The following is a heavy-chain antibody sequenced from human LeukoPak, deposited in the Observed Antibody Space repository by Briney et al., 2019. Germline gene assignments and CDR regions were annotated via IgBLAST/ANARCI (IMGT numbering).Heavy chain of an antibody. CDR2: IYSGGST. CDR3: ARAEDYYDSSGYYRPCAFDI. D-gene: IGHD3-22*01. V-gene: IGHV3-53*01. Sequence: PGGSLRLSCAASGFTVSSNYMSWVRQAPGKGLEWVSVIYSGGSTYYADSVKGRFTISRDNSKNTLYLQMNSLRAEDTAVYYCARAEDYYDSSGYYRPCAFDIWGQGTMVTVSS. CDR1: GFTVSSNY. J-gene: IGHJ3*02.